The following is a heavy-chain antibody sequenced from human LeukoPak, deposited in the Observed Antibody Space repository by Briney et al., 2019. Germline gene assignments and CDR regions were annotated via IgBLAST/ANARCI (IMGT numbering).Heavy chain of an antibody. CDR2: FDPEDGET. CDR1: GYTLTELS. CDR3: ATGAQGQLVPYYYYYGMDV. V-gene: IGHV1-24*01. Sequence: ASVRVSCKVSGYTLTELSMHWVRQAPGKGLEWMGGFDPEDGETIYAQKFQGRATMTEDTSTDTAYMELSSLRSEDTAVYYCATGAQGQLVPYYYYYGMDVWGQGTTVTVSS. J-gene: IGHJ6*02. D-gene: IGHD6-6*01.